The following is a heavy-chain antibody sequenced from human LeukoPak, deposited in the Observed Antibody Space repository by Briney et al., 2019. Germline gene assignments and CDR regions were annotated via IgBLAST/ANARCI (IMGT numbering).Heavy chain of an antibody. V-gene: IGHV3-48*03. Sequence: PGGSLRLSCAASGFTFSSYEMNWVRQAPGKGLEWVSYISSSGSTIYYADSVKGRFTISRDNAKNSLYLQMNSLRAEDTAVYYCARGHDSSGYYYPTPSDYWGQGTLVTVSS. CDR3: ARGHDSSGYYYPTPSDY. CDR1: GFTFSSYE. D-gene: IGHD3-22*01. J-gene: IGHJ4*02. CDR2: ISSSGSTI.